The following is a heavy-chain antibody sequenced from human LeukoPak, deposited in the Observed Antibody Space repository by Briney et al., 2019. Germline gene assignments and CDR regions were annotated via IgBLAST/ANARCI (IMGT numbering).Heavy chain of an antibody. CDR1: GFTFSSYA. J-gene: IGHJ4*02. D-gene: IGHD1-7*01. V-gene: IGHV3-30-3*01. CDR3: ARIGGNWNYGFFDY. CDR2: ISYDGSNK. Sequence: GGSLRLSCAASGFTFSSYAMHWVRQAPGKGLEWVAVISYDGSNKYYADSVKGRFTISRDNSKNTLYLQMNSLRAEDTAVYYCARIGGNWNYGFFDYWGQGTLVTVSS.